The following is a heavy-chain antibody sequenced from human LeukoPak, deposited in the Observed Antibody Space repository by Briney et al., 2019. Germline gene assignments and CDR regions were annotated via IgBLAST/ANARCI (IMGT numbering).Heavy chain of an antibody. D-gene: IGHD6-13*01. CDR3: ARLKYSSSWYDAFDI. V-gene: IGHV4-38-2*01. CDR2: IYHSGST. CDR1: GYSISSGYY. J-gene: IGHJ3*02. Sequence: PSETLSLTCAVSGYSISSGYYWGWIRQPPGKGLEWIGSIYHSGSTYYNPSLKSRDTISVDTSKNQFSLKLSSVTAADTAVYYCARLKYSSSWYDAFDIWGQGTMVTVSS.